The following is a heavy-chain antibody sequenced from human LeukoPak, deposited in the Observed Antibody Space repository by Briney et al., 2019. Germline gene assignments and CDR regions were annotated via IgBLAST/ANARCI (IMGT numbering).Heavy chain of an antibody. CDR2: ISYDGSNI. Sequence: PGGSLRLSCAASGFTFSSFAFHWVRQAPGKGLEWVALISYDGSNIYYADSVEGRFTISRDNSKSTLYLQMNSLRAEDTAVYYCARVQWLVWGIEYWGQGTLVTVSS. D-gene: IGHD6-19*01. CDR3: ARVQWLVWGIEY. CDR1: GFTFSSFA. J-gene: IGHJ4*02. V-gene: IGHV3-30*04.